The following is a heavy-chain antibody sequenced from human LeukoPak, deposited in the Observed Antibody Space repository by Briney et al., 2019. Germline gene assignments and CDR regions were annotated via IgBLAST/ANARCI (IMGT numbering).Heavy chain of an antibody. CDR2: ISGSGGTT. D-gene: IGHD4-17*01. V-gene: IGHV3-23*01. CDR3: AKDLPDYGDYIEGY. CDR1: GFTFSSFA. Sequence: SGGSLRLSCAASGFTFSSFAMSWVRQAPGKGLEWVSTISGSGGTTNYADPVKGRFTFSRDNSKKMVYLQMNSLRVEDTAVYYCAKDLPDYGDYIEGYWGQGTLVTVSS. J-gene: IGHJ4*02.